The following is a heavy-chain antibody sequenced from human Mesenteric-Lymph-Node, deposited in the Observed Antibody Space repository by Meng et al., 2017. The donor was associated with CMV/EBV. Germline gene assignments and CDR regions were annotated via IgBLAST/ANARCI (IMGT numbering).Heavy chain of an antibody. D-gene: IGHD6-19*01. Sequence: GESLKISCAASGFTFGDFGIIWVRQAPGKGLEWVSVTYSGTSGTYYADSVKGRFTISRDKSKNTIQLQMNSLRVEDTAVYYCAKGSGWPNWFDSWGQGTLVTVSS. CDR2: TYSGTSGT. J-gene: IGHJ5*01. CDR3: AKGSGWPNWFDS. CDR1: GFTFGDFG. V-gene: IGHV3-23*03.